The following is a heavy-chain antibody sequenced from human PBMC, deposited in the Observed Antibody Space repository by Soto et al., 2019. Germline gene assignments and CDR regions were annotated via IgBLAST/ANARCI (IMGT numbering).Heavy chain of an antibody. J-gene: IGHJ6*02. CDR3: AKAAGSYSSSWGSLPYFYALDV. Sequence: EVQLLESGGGLVQPGGSLRFSCAASGFTFSSYAMSWVRQAPGKGLEWVSGISASGGSTYYADSVKGRFTISRDNSKNTLYLQMISLRAEDTALYYCAKAAGSYSSSWGSLPYFYALDVWGQGTAVTVSS. CDR2: ISASGGST. V-gene: IGHV3-23*01. CDR1: GFTFSSYA. D-gene: IGHD6-13*01.